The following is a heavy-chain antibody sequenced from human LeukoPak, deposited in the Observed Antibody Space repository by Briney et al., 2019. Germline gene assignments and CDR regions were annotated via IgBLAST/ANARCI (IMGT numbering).Heavy chain of an antibody. J-gene: IGHJ5*01. Sequence: GGSLRLSCAASGFVFSDYYMTWIRQAPGKGLEWVAYIGTTGHSYNYADSVEGRPVPTNHADSVKGRFTISRDDANNALFLQMNSLRPDDTAVYYCARADSSGCPDSWGQGTLVTVSP. CDR2: IGTTGHSYNYADSVEGRPVPT. V-gene: IGHV3-11*01. D-gene: IGHD3-22*01. CDR3: ARADSSGCPDS. CDR1: GFVFSDYY.